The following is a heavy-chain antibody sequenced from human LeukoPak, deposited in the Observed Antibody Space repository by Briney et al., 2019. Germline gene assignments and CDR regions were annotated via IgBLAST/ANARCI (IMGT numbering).Heavy chain of an antibody. CDR2: VSGSGGST. V-gene: IGHV3-23*01. CDR1: GVTFSTYS. J-gene: IGHJ4*02. D-gene: IGHD3-3*01. Sequence: PGGSLRLSCSASGVTFSTYSMNWVRQTPGKGLMWVSSVSGSGGSTYYAESVKGRFSISRDNSKKMMYLQMNSLRADDTAVYYCAKGGQNFDFWRFDYWGQGTLVTVSS. CDR3: AKGGQNFDFWRFDY.